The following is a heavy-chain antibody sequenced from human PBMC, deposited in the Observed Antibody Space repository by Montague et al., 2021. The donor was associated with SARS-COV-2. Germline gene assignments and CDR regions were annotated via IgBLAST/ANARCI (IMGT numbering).Heavy chain of an antibody. CDR3: ARVTDYYYDTSGYWDAFDI. D-gene: IGHD3-22*01. CDR2: IYSGDSDT. J-gene: IGHJ3*02. CDR1: GYSFTSYW. V-gene: IGHV5-51*07. Sequence: QSGAEVKEPGESLKISCKGSGYSFTSYWIGWVYHMPGKGLEWMGIIYSGDSDTRYSPSFQGQVTISADKSISTAYLQWSSLKASDTAIYYCARVTDYYYDTSGYWDAFDIWGQGTMVTVSS.